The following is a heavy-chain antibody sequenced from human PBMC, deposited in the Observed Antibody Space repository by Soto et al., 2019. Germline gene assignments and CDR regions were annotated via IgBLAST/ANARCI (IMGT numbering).Heavy chain of an antibody. V-gene: IGHV1-3*01. CDR2: INAGNGNT. D-gene: IGHD3-10*01. CDR1: GYTFTSYA. J-gene: IGHJ5*02. Sequence: QVQLVQSGAEVKKPGASVKVSCKASGYTFTSYAMHWVRQAPGQRLEWMGWINAGNGNTKYSQKFQGRVTITRDTSPSTAYMELSSLRSEDTAVYYCPRAPQEYGSGSYYWFDPWGQGTLVTVSS. CDR3: PRAPQEYGSGSYYWFDP.